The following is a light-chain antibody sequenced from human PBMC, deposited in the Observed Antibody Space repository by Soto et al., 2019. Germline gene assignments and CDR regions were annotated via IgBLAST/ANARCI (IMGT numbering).Light chain of an antibody. CDR1: QSVSSSY. CDR3: QQRYNQWT. CDR2: GAS. V-gene: IGKV3D-20*02. Sequence: EIVLTQSPGTLSLSPGERATLSCRASQSVSSSYLAWYQQKPGQAPRLLIYGASSRATGIPDRFSGSGSGTDFTLTISRLEPEDFAVYYCQQRYNQWTFGQGTKVDI. J-gene: IGKJ1*01.